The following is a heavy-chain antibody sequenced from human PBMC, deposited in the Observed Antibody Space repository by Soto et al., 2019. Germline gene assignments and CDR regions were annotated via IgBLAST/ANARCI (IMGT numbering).Heavy chain of an antibody. CDR3: ASVTYYDFWSGYYGAGFDY. J-gene: IGHJ4*02. D-gene: IGHD3-3*01. Sequence: SETLSLTCTVSGGSISSSSYYWGWIRQPPGKRLEWIGSIYYSGSTYYNPSLKSRVTISVDTSKNQFSLKLSSVTAADTAVYYCASVTYYDFWSGYYGAGFDYWGQGTLVTVSS. V-gene: IGHV4-39*01. CDR2: IYYSGST. CDR1: GGSISSSSYY.